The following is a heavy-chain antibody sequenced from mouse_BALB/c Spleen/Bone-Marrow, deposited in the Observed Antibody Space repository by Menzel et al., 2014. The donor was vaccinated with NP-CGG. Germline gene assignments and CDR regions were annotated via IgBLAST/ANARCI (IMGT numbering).Heavy chain of an antibody. V-gene: IGHV5-4*02. CDR3: ARGGNYGAMDY. D-gene: IGHD2-1*01. Sequence: EVKVVESGGGLVKPGGSLKLSCAASGFIFSDYYMYWVRQTPEKRLEWVATISDGGSYTYYPDSVKGRFTISRDNAKNNLYLQMSSLKSEDTAMYYCARGGNYGAMDYWGQGTSVTVSS. CDR2: ISDGGSYT. CDR1: GFIFSDYY. J-gene: IGHJ4*01.